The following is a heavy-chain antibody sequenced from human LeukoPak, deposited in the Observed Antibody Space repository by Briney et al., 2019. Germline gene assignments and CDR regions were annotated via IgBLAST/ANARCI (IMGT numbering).Heavy chain of an antibody. Sequence: PGGSLRLSCAASGIIFSNYWMHWVRQAPGKGLVWVSRINRDGSSTSYADSVKGRFTISRDNSKNTLYLQMNSLRAEDTAVYYCARRCSSTSCYSGFDYWGQGTLVTVSS. CDR3: ARRCSSTSCYSGFDY. V-gene: IGHV3-74*01. J-gene: IGHJ4*02. CDR2: INRDGSST. D-gene: IGHD2-2*02. CDR1: GIIFSNYW.